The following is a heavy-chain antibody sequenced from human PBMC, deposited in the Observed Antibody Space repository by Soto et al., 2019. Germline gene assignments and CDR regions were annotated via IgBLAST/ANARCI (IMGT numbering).Heavy chain of an antibody. V-gene: IGHV3-64D*06. CDR1: GFTFSSYA. CDR2: INSNGGST. D-gene: IGHD5-18*01. J-gene: IGHJ4*02. CDR3: VKILQYSYGLPH. Sequence: EVQLVESGGGLVQPGGSLRLFCSASGFTFSSYAMHWVRQAPGKGLEYVSAINSNGGSTYYADSVKGRFTISRDNSKNTLYLQMSSLRAEDTAVYYCVKILQYSYGLPHWGQGTLVTVSS.